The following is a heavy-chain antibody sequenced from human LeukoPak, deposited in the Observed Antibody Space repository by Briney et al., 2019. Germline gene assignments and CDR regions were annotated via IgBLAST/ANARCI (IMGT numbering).Heavy chain of an antibody. CDR1: GFTFSSYA. V-gene: IGHV3-23*01. CDR3: AKIPTSGSGSHYDHGNIDY. Sequence: PGGSLRLSCAASGFTFSSYALSWVRQAPGKGLVWVSTISAGGGYTYYADSVKGRFTISRDNSKNTLYLQMSSLRAEDTAVYYCAKIPTSGSGSHYDHGNIDYSGQGTLVTVSS. CDR2: ISAGGGYT. J-gene: IGHJ4*02. D-gene: IGHD3-10*01.